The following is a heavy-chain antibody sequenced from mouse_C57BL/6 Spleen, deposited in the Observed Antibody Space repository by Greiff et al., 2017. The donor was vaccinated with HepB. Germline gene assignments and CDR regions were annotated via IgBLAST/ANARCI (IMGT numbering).Heavy chain of an antibody. CDR1: GFTFSSYG. J-gene: IGHJ2*01. CDR3: ARHGRDGTPGYYFDY. D-gene: IGHD2-1*01. V-gene: IGHV5-6*01. CDR2: ISSGGSYT. Sequence: EVQRVESGGDLVKPGGSLKLSCAASGFTFSSYGMSWVRQTPDKRLEWVATISSGGSYTYYPDSAKGRFTISRDNAKNTLYLQMSSLKSEDTAMYYCARHGRDGTPGYYFDYWGQGTTLTVSS.